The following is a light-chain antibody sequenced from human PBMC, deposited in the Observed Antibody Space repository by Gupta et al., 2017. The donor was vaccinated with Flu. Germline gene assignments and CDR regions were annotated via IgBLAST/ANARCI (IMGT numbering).Light chain of an antibody. Sequence: DIQVTQSPSTLSASIGDRVTITCRTSRSVVDWLAWYHHKPGKAPKLLISRATTLEDGVPSRFSGLGSGIEFTLTISSLQPEDLGTYYCLQCYAYWTFGQGTKVEIK. J-gene: IGKJ1*01. CDR2: RAT. CDR3: LQCYAYWT. CDR1: RSVVDW. V-gene: IGKV1-5*03.